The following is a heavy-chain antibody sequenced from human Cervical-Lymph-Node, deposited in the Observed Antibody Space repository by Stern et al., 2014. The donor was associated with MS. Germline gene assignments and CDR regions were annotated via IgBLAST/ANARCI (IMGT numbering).Heavy chain of an antibody. V-gene: IGHV5-51*01. CDR3: ARPTVASGYFYY. CDR2: SYPGDSHT. Sequence: VQLVQSGAEVKKPGESLTLSCKGSGYSFTSYWIGWVRQMPGKGLEWVGISYPGDSHTRYSPSIQGQVTSAAVKAISSAYLQWSSLKASDAAMYYCARPTVASGYFYYWGQGTLVTVSS. J-gene: IGHJ4*02. D-gene: IGHD4-23*01. CDR1: GYSFTSYW.